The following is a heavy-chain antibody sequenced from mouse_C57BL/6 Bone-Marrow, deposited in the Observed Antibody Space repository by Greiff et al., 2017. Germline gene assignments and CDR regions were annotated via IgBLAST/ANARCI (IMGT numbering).Heavy chain of an antibody. J-gene: IGHJ1*03. V-gene: IGHV1-76*01. Sequence: VQLQQSGAELVRPGASVKLSCKASGYTFPDYYINWVKQRPGPGLEWIARISPGSGTPYYNEKFKGKATLPAEKASSTAYMQLSSLTSSDSAVYLCARSGMCSYWYFEVWGTGTTVTVAS. D-gene: IGHD2-10*02. CDR2: ISPGSGTP. CDR3: ARSGMCSYWYFEV. CDR1: GYTFPDYY.